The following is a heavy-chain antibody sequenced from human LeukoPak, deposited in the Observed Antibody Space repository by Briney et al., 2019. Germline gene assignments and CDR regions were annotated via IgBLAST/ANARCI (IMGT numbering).Heavy chain of an antibody. J-gene: IGHJ4*02. CDR3: ARSYYGAHSLPFDY. D-gene: IGHD3-3*01. CDR1: GVSISSDDYY. V-gene: IGHV4-31*03. Sequence: SETLSLTCTVSGVSISSDDYYWSWIRQHPAKGLEWMGYIYYKGFTYYNPSLKSRITIAVDTSKNQFSLKLSSVTAADTAVYYCARSYYGAHSLPFDYWGQGTLVTVSS. CDR2: IYYKGFT.